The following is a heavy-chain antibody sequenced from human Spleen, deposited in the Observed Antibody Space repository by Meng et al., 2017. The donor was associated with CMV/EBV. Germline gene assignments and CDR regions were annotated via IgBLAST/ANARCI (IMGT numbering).Heavy chain of an antibody. CDR1: FTFSTFYA. CDR2: ISYDGSNR. D-gene: IGHD2-2*01. V-gene: IGHV3-30*04. Sequence: FTFSTFYAMHWVRQAPGKGLDWVAVISYDGSNRYYADSVKGRFTISRDNSQNTLYLHINSLGAEDTAVYYCARGPYGPVPAATEIDYWGQGTLVTVSS. CDR3: ARGPYGPVPAATEIDY. J-gene: IGHJ4*02.